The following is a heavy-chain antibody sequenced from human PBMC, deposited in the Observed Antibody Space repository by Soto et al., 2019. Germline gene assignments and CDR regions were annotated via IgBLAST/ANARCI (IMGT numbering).Heavy chain of an antibody. Sequence: EVQLLESGGGLVQPGGSLRLSCAASGFTFSSYAMSWVRQAPGKGLEWVSAISGSGGSTYYADSVKGRFTISRNNSKNTLYLQMNSLRAEDTAVYYCAKDRPTMVVTARLIDYWGQGTLVTVSS. CDR3: AKDRPTMVVTARLIDY. D-gene: IGHD2-21*02. CDR1: GFTFSSYA. J-gene: IGHJ4*02. V-gene: IGHV3-23*01. CDR2: ISGSGGST.